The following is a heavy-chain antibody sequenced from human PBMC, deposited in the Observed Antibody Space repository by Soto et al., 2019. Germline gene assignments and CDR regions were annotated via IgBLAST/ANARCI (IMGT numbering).Heavy chain of an antibody. J-gene: IGHJ6*02. D-gene: IGHD1-1*01. CDR3: GRDLGWNDLLNTYYYGMDV. Sequence: EVQLVETGGGLIQPGGSLRLSCEVSGFSVSDSSMSWVRQAPGKGLEWVSVFYRGGSTDYADSVKGRGTVSRDTFKDTLFRQKDRLTVEDTAVYFCGRDLGWNDLLNTYYYGMDVWGQGTTVTVS. V-gene: IGHV3-53*02. CDR2: FYRGGST. CDR1: GFSVSDSS.